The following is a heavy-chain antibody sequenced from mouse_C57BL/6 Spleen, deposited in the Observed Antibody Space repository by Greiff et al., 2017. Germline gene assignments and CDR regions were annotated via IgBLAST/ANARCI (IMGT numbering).Heavy chain of an antibody. Sequence: QVQLQQSGPELVKPGASVKISCKASGYAFSSSWMNWVKQRPGKGLEWIGRIYPGDGDTNYNGKFKGKATLTADKSSSTAYMQLSSLTSEYSAVYFCARSGYGNPDYWGQGTTLTVSS. CDR1: GYAFSSSW. V-gene: IGHV1-82*01. D-gene: IGHD2-1*01. CDR3: ARSGYGNPDY. J-gene: IGHJ2*01. CDR2: IYPGDGDT.